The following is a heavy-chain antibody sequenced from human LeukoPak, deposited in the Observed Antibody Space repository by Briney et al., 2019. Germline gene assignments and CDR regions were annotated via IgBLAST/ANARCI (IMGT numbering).Heavy chain of an antibody. CDR1: DGSISSNY. J-gene: IGHJ4*02. Sequence: PSETLSLTCTVSDGSISSNYWSWIRQTPGKGLEWMGYIYDSGSTNFNPSLSSRATISADMSKNQFSLKVRSVTAADTAVYYCARSTGGWSYFDHWGQGILVTVSS. V-gene: IGHV4-59*01. CDR3: ARSTGGWSYFDH. D-gene: IGHD6-19*01. CDR2: IYDSGST.